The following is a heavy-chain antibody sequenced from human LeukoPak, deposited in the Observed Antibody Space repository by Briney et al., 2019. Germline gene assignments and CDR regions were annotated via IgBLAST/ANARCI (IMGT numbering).Heavy chain of an antibody. Sequence: ALVKVSCKVSGYTLTELSMHWVRQAPGKGLEWMGGFDPEDGETIYAQKFQGRVTMTEDTSTDTAYMELSSLRSEDTAVYYCATSPLGIVGATDNDYWGQGTLVTVSS. D-gene: IGHD1-26*01. CDR3: ATSPLGIVGATDNDY. CDR1: GYTLTELS. J-gene: IGHJ4*02. V-gene: IGHV1-24*01. CDR2: FDPEDGET.